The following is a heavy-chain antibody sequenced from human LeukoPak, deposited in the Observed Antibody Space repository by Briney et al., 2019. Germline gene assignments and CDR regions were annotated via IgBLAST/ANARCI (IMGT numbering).Heavy chain of an antibody. D-gene: IGHD6-19*01. Sequence: GGSLRLSCAASGFTFSSYAMSWVRQAPGKGLEWVANIKQDGSERYYVDSMKGRFTISRDNAKNSLYLQMNSLRAEDTAVYYCARDWQTRSGWSNFWGQGILVTVSS. CDR2: IKQDGSER. V-gene: IGHV3-7*03. CDR3: ARDWQTRSGWSNF. J-gene: IGHJ4*02. CDR1: GFTFSSYA.